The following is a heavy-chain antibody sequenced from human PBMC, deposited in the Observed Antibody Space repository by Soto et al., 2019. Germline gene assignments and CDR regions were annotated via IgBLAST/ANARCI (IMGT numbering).Heavy chain of an antibody. J-gene: IGHJ4*02. D-gene: IGHD6-19*01. Sequence: EVQLVESGGGSVQPGESLRLSCAGSGFTFSSYVMNWVRQAPGKGLEWVSGISGSGGSTYYADSVQGRFSISRDNSKITLFLQMNSLRVEDTAIYYCANAPGVAGRGRGYWGQGTLVIVSS. CDR3: ANAPGVAGRGRGY. CDR2: ISGSGGST. V-gene: IGHV3-23*04. CDR1: GFTFSSYV.